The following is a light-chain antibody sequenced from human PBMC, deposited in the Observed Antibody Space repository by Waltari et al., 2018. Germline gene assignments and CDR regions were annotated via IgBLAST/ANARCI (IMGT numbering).Light chain of an antibody. Sequence: VMTQTPLSLSVTPGQPASMSCTSSQSLLYSDGKTYLYWYVQKTGQSPQLLIYEVSSRFSGVPDRFSGSGSGTNFTLKISRVEAEDVGVYYCVQGKDFPGTFGQGTKVEIK. J-gene: IGKJ1*01. V-gene: IGKV2-29*01. CDR3: VQGKDFPGT. CDR2: EVS. CDR1: QSLLYSDGKTY.